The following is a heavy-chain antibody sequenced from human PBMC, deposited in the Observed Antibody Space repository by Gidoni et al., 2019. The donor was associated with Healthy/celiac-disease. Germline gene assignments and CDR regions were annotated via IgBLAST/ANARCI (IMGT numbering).Heavy chain of an antibody. CDR1: GYTFTSYD. V-gene: IGHV1-46*01. CDR2: INPSGGST. CDR3: ARDVGLLWFGESVYYCDY. D-gene: IGHD3-10*01. J-gene: IGHJ4*02. Sequence: QVQLVQSGAEVKKPGASVKVSCKASGYTFTSYDRHWVRQDPGQGLEWMGIINPSGGSTSYAQKFQGRVTMTRDTSTSTVYMELSSLRSEDTAVYYCARDVGLLWFGESVYYCDYWGQGTLVTVSS.